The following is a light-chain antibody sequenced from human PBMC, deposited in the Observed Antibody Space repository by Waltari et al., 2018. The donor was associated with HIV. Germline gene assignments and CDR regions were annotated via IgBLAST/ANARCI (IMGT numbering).Light chain of an antibody. Sequence: DVVMTQSPLSLPVTLGQPASISCRSSQSLVYNVENTYLSWFQQRPGQSPRRLIYKVSNRDSGVPDRFSGSGSGTDFTLKISRVEAEDVGVYYCMQATQWPYTFGQGTKLEIK. J-gene: IGKJ2*01. CDR1: QSLVYNVENTY. V-gene: IGKV2-30*01. CDR3: MQATQWPYT. CDR2: KVS.